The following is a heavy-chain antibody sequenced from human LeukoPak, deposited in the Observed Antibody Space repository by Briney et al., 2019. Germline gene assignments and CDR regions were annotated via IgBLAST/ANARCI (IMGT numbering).Heavy chain of an antibody. V-gene: IGHV4-39*01. CDR3: ARALLGSSGYYFDY. D-gene: IGHD3-22*01. CDR2: IYYSGST. J-gene: IGHJ4*02. Sequence: PSETLSLTCTVSGGSISSSSYYWGWIRQPPGKGLEWIGSIYYSGSTYYNPSLKSRVTISVDTSKNQFSLKLSSVTAADTAVYYCARALLGSSGYYFDYWGQGTLVTVSS. CDR1: GGSISSSSYY.